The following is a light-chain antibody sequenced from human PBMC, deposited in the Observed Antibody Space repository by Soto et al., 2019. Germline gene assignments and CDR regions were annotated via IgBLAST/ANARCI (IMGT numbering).Light chain of an antibody. J-gene: IGKJ1*01. Sequence: EIVMTQSPATLSVSPGERATLSCRASQSVSDYLAWYHQTPVQPPRLLIYTASTRATGIPARFSGSGSGTEFTLTIGSLQSEDFASYYCQQYSNWPRTFGQGTKVDIK. CDR3: QQYSNWPRT. CDR1: QSVSDY. V-gene: IGKV3-15*01. CDR2: TAS.